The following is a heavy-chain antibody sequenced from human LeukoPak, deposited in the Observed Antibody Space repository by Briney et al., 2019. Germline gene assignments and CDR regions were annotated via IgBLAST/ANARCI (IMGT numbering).Heavy chain of an antibody. CDR1: GGSFSGYY. CDR3: ARVRLSSSGYSDDAFDI. D-gene: IGHD3-22*01. Sequence: PSETLSLTCAVYGGSFSGYYWSWIRQPPGKGLEWIGEINHSGSTNYNPSLKSRVTISVDTSKNQFSLKLSSVTAADTAVYYCARVRLSSSGYSDDAFDIWGQGTMVTVSS. J-gene: IGHJ3*02. CDR2: INHSGST. V-gene: IGHV4-34*01.